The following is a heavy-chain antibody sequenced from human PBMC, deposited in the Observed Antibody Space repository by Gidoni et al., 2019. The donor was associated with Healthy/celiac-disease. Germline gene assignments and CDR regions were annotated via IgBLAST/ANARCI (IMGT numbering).Heavy chain of an antibody. J-gene: IGHJ6*02. V-gene: IGHV3-15*01. Sequence: EVQLVASGGCLVKPGGSLRLSCSASGFPFRNAWMSWVRQAPGKGLEWVGRIKSKTDGGTTDYAAHVKGRFTISRDDSKNTLYLKMNSLKTEDTAVYYCTSTGERGSYYYYYGMDVWGQGTTVTVSS. CDR3: TSTGERGSYYYYYGMDV. CDR2: IKSKTDGGTT. CDR1: GFPFRNAW. D-gene: IGHD3-16*01.